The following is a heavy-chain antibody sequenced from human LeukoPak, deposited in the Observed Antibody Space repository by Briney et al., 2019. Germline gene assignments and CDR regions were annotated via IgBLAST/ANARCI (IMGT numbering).Heavy chain of an antibody. J-gene: IGHJ4*02. Sequence: SETLSLTCTVSGYSISSGYYWGWIRQPPGKGLEWIGSIYHSGSTYYNPSLKSRVTISVDTSKNQFSLKLSSVTAADTAVYYFARGHPYSHYTGHHRGQGTLVPVSS. V-gene: IGHV4-38-2*02. D-gene: IGHD4-11*01. CDR2: IYHSGST. CDR3: ARGHPYSHYTGHH. CDR1: GYSISSGYY.